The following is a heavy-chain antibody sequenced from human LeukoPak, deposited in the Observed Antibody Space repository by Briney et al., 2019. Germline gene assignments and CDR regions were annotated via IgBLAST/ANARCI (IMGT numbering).Heavy chain of an antibody. CDR2: FDPEDGET. D-gene: IGHD3-22*01. Sequence: ASVKVSCKVSGYTLTELSMHWVRQAPGKGLEWMGGFDPEDGETIYAQKFQGRVTMTEDTSTDTAYMELSSLRSEDTAVYYCATDPLYYYDSSGYHWGQGTLVTVSS. CDR3: ATDPLYYYDSSGYH. CDR1: GYTLTELS. V-gene: IGHV1-24*01. J-gene: IGHJ4*02.